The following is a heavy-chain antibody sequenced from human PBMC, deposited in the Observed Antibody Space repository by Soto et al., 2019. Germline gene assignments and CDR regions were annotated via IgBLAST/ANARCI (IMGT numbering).Heavy chain of an antibody. D-gene: IGHD2-15*01. V-gene: IGHV4-31*03. CDR2: IDYSGST. CDR3: ASALLGYCSGGSCPYYYYYYMDV. Sequence: SETLSLTCTVSGGSISSGGYYWSWIRQHPGKGLEWIGYIDYSGSTYYNPSLKSRVTISVDTSKNQFSLKLSSVTAADTAVYYCASALLGYCSGGSCPYYYYYYMDVWGKGTTVTVSS. J-gene: IGHJ6*03. CDR1: GGSISSGGYY.